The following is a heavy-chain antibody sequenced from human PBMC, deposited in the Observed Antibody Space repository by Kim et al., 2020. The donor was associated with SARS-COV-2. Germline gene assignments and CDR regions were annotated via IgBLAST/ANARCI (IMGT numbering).Heavy chain of an antibody. Sequence: SVKVSCKASGGTFSSYAISWVRQAPGQGLEWMGGIIPIFGTANYAQKFQGRVTITADESTSTAYMELSSLRSEDTAVYYCARDVIVVVTARSYGMDVWGQGTTVTVSS. J-gene: IGHJ6*02. V-gene: IGHV1-69*13. CDR3: ARDVIVVVTARSYGMDV. CDR1: GGTFSSYA. D-gene: IGHD2-21*02. CDR2: IIPIFGTA.